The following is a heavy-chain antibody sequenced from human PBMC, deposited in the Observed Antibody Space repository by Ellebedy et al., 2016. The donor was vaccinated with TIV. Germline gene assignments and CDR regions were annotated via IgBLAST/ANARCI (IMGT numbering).Heavy chain of an antibody. J-gene: IGHJ5*02. D-gene: IGHD3-3*01. Sequence: MPSETLSLTCTVSGGSITSHYWSWIRQSAGKGLEWIGRIYSDGTPNYNPSLESRVTMSVHTSRSQFSLRLTSVTAADTAVYYCASDTLRGIWESWGQGTLVTVSS. CDR2: IYSDGTP. CDR3: ASDTLRGIWES. V-gene: IGHV4-4*07. CDR1: GGSITSHY.